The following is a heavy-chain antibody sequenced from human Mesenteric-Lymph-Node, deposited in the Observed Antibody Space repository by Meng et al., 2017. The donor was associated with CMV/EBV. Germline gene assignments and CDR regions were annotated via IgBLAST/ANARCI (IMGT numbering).Heavy chain of an antibody. Sequence: SETLSLTCAVYGGSFSGYYWSWIRQPPGKGLEWIGEINHSGSTNYNPSLKSRVTISVDTSKNQFSLRLSSVTAADTAIYYCAKFLRGFDYWGQGTLVTVSS. D-gene: IGHD2-21*01. V-gene: IGHV4-34*01. CDR3: AKFLRGFDY. J-gene: IGHJ4*02. CDR2: INHSGST. CDR1: GGSFSGYY.